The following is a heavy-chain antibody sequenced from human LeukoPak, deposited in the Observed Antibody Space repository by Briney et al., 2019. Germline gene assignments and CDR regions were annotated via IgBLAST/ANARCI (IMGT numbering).Heavy chain of an antibody. Sequence: GGSLRLSCAASGFTFSSYWMSWVRQAPGKGREGVANIKQDGSEKYYVDSVKGRFTISRDNAKNSLYLQMKSLRAEDTAVYYCARDRSTSCCHYYYYYMDVWGKGTTVTVSS. CDR3: ARDRSTSCCHYYYYYMDV. V-gene: IGHV3-7*01. D-gene: IGHD2-2*01. CDR2: IKQDGSEK. CDR1: GFTFSSYW. J-gene: IGHJ6*03.